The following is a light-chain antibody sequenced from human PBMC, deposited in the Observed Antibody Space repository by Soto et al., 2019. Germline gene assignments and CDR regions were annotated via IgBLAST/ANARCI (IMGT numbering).Light chain of an antibody. Sequence: DIQMAQSPSSLSASVGDRVTITCRTSQSITRYLNRYQQRPGKAPELLVYATSSLQSGVPSRFSGSGSGTDFTLTISSLQPEDFATYYCQQSYSTPYTFGQGTKLEIK. CDR2: ATS. CDR1: QSITRY. J-gene: IGKJ2*01. CDR3: QQSYSTPYT. V-gene: IGKV1-39*01.